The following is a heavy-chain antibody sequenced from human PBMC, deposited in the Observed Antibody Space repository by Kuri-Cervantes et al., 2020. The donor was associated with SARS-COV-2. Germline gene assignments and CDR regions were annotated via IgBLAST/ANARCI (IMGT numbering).Heavy chain of an antibody. V-gene: IGHV3-30*14. J-gene: IGHJ4*02. CDR1: GFTFSSYA. D-gene: IGHD2-2*02. Sequence: GGSLRLSCAASGFTFSSYAMHWVRQAPGKGLEWVAVISYDGSNKYYADSVKGRFTISRDNSKNTLYLQMNSLRAEDTAVYYCARDLGYCSSTSCYTSELGYWGQGTVVTVSS. CDR2: ISYDGSNK. CDR3: ARDLGYCSSTSCYTSELGY.